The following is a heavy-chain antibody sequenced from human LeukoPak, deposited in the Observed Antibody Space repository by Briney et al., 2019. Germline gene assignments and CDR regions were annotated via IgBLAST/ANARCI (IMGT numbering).Heavy chain of an antibody. CDR2: IKQDGSDK. D-gene: IGHD1-7*01. CDR1: GLSFSSYW. CDR3: ARLIGTANFDH. J-gene: IGHJ4*02. Sequence: GGSLRLSCAGSGLSFSSYWMSWVRQAPGKGLEWVANIKQDGSDKYYVDSVKGRFTISRDNAKNSLYLQMNSLRAEDTAMYYCARLIGTANFDHWGQGTLVTVSS. V-gene: IGHV3-7*01.